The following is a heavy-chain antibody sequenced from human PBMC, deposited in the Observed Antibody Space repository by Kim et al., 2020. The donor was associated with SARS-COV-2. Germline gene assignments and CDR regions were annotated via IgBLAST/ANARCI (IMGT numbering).Heavy chain of an antibody. V-gene: IGHV5-51*01. J-gene: IGHJ5*02. CDR2: IYPGDSDT. CDR1: GYSFTIYW. D-gene: IGHD3-10*01. Sequence: GESLKISCKGSGYSFTIYWIGWVRQMPGKGLEWMGIIYPGDSDTRYSPSFQGQVTISADKSISTAYLQWSSLKASDTAMYYCARRGSDMYYYGSGSHRAFNWFDPWGQGTLVTVSS. CDR3: ARRGSDMYYYGSGSHRAFNWFDP.